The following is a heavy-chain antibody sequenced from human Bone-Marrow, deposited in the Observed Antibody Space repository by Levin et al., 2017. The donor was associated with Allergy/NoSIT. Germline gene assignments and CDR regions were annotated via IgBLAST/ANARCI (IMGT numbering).Heavy chain of an antibody. D-gene: IGHD6-6*01. CDR2: IIPIFGTA. V-gene: IGHV1-69*13. CDR1: GGTFSSYA. CDR3: ATGEIAARPDNYYYYYGMDG. Sequence: PAASVKVSCKASGGTFSSYAISWVRQAPGQGLEWMGGIIPIFGTANYAQKFQGRVTITADESTSTAYMELSRLRSEDTAVYYCATGEIAARPDNYYYYYGMDGWGQGTTVTVSS. J-gene: IGHJ6*02.